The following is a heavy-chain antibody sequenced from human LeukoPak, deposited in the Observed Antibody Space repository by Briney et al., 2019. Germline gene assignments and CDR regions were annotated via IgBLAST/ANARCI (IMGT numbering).Heavy chain of an antibody. CDR2: ISAYNGNT. D-gene: IGHD6-13*01. V-gene: IGHV1-18*01. Sequence: ASVKVSCKASGYTFTRYGISWVRQAPGQGLEWMGWISAYNGNTNYAQKLQGRVTMTTDTSTSTAYMELRSLRSDDTAVYYCARGGGRAGSWYRRLDYWGQGTLVTVSS. CDR3: ARGGGRAGSWYRRLDY. J-gene: IGHJ4*02. CDR1: GYTFTRYG.